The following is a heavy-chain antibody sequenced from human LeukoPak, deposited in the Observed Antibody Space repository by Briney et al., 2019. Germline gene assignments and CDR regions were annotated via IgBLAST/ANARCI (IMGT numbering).Heavy chain of an antibody. Sequence: SETLSLTCAVYGGSFSGYYWSWIRQPPGKGLEWIGEINHSGSTNYNPSLKSRVTISVDTSKNQFSLKLSSVTAADTAVYYCARHRGYSSSWYRNFDYWGQGTLVTVSS. CDR2: INHSGST. V-gene: IGHV4-34*01. J-gene: IGHJ4*02. CDR1: GGSFSGYY. CDR3: ARHRGYSSSWYRNFDY. D-gene: IGHD6-13*01.